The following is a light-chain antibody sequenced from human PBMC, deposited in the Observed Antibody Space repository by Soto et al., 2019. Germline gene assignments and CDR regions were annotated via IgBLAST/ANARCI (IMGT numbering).Light chain of an antibody. CDR3: QQYGSSPQT. CDR1: QYVSVRF. V-gene: IGKV3-20*01. Sequence: DSVLTQSPGTLSLSPGESATLSCRASQYVSVRFLAWYQQKPGQAPRLLIYGASDRATGIPDRFTGSGSGTDFTLTINRLEPEDFAVYFCQQYGSSPQTFGQGTKVDI. CDR2: GAS. J-gene: IGKJ1*01.